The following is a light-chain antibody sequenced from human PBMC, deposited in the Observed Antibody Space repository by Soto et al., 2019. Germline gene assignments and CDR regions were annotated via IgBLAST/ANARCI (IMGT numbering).Light chain of an antibody. V-gene: IGLV1-47*02. Sequence: QSVLTQPPSASGTPGQRVIISCSGRSSNIGSNYVYWFQHLPGTAPKLLIYANDQRPSGVPDRFSGSKSGTSASLAISGLRSEDEADYYCAAWDDSLGGSWVFGGGTKRTVL. J-gene: IGLJ3*02. CDR2: AND. CDR3: AAWDDSLGGSWV. CDR1: SSNIGSNY.